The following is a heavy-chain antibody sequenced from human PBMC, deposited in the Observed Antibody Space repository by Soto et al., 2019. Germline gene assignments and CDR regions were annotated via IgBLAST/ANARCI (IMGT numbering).Heavy chain of an antibody. Sequence: VSCKASGYTFTSYYMHWVRQAPGQGLEWMGIINPSGGSTSYAQKFQGRVTMTRDTSTSTVYMELSSLRSEDTAVYYCAKKGSSRAEYFQHWGQGTLVTVSS. V-gene: IGHV1-46*01. CDR3: AKKGSSRAEYFQH. CDR2: INPSGGST. CDR1: GYTFTSYY. J-gene: IGHJ1*01. D-gene: IGHD6-6*01.